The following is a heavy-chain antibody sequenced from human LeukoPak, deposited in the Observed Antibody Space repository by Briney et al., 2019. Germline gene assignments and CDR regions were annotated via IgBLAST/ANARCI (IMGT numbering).Heavy chain of an antibody. D-gene: IGHD2-21*02. CDR2: INPNSGGT. J-gene: IGHJ4*02. CDR3: ARGDFQFDL. V-gene: IGHV1-2*02. Sequence: ASVKVSCKASGYTFTGYYMHWVRQAPGQGLEWMGWINPNSGGTNSAQKFQGRVTVTRDTSIITTYMELRRLRFDDTAVYYCARGDFQFDLWGQGTLVTVSS. CDR1: GYTFTGYY.